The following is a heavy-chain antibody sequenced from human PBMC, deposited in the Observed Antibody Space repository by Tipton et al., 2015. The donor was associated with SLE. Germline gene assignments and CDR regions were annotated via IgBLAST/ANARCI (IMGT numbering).Heavy chain of an antibody. V-gene: IGHV4-34*01. J-gene: IGHJ4*02. Sequence: TLSLTCAVYGGSISSSSSYYWAWIRQPPGKGVEWIGEINHSGSPNYNPSLKSRVTISVDTSKNHFSLKLTSVTAADTAVYYCARGDIVVVPVLWGQGTLVTVSS. D-gene: IGHD2-2*01. CDR3: ARGDIVVVPVL. CDR1: GGSISSSSSYY. CDR2: INHSGSP.